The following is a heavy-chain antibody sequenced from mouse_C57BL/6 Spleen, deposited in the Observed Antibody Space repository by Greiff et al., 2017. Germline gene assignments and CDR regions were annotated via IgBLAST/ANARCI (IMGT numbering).Heavy chain of an antibody. Sequence: EVKLVESGPGLVKPSQSLSLTCSVTGYSITSGYYWNWIRQFPGNKLEWMGYISYDGSNNYNPSLKNRISITRDTSKNQFFLKLNSVTTEDTATYYCARDYSNPWFAYWGQGTLVTVSA. CDR2: ISYDGSN. CDR3: ARDYSNPWFAY. V-gene: IGHV3-6*01. CDR1: GYSITSGYY. D-gene: IGHD2-5*01. J-gene: IGHJ3*01.